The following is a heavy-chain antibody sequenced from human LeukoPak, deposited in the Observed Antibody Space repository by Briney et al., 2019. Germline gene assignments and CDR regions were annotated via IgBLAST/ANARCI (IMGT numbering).Heavy chain of an antibody. J-gene: IGHJ4*02. CDR3: AKVVATIRWFDY. CDR2: ISGSGGST. V-gene: IGHV3-23*01. D-gene: IGHD5-24*01. Sequence: QSGGSLKLSCAASGFTFSSYAMSWVRQAPGKGLEWVSAISGSGGSTYYADSVKGRFTISRDNSKNTPYLQMNSLRAEDTAVYYCAKVVATIRWFDYWGQGTLVTVSS. CDR1: GFTFSSYA.